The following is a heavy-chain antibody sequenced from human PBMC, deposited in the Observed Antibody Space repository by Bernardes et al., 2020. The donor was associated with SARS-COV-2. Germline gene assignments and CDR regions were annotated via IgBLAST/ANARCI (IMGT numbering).Heavy chain of an antibody. V-gene: IGHV3-9*01. J-gene: IGHJ6*02. CDR2: ISWNSGSI. CDR3: AKDIDGGMDV. CDR1: GFTFSSYG. Sequence: GGSLRLSCAASGFTFSSYGMHWVRQAPGKGLEWVSGISWNSGSIGYADSVKGRFTISRDNAKNSLYLQMNSLRAEDTALYYCAKDIDGGMDVWGQGTTVTVSS.